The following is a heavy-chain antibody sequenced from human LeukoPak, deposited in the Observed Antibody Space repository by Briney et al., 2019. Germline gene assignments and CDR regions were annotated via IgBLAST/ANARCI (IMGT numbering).Heavy chain of an antibody. CDR3: ARKYYDSSGYRFDY. Sequence: GGSLRLSCAASGFTFSSYEMNWVRQAPGKGLEWVSYIRSSGSAVYYADSVKGRFTISRDNAKNSLYLQMNSLRAEDTAVYYCARKYYDSSGYRFDYWGQGTLVTVSS. D-gene: IGHD3-22*01. CDR1: GFTFSSYE. V-gene: IGHV3-48*03. CDR2: IRSSGSAV. J-gene: IGHJ4*02.